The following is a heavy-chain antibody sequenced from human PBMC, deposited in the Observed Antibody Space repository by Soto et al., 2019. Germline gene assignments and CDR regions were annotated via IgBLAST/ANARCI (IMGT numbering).Heavy chain of an antibody. CDR1: GASISNYY. V-gene: IGHV4-59*01. CDR3: ATAVPNDYVPNYYPVDV. CDR2: IYYRGST. Sequence: SETLSLTCSVSGASISNYYWGWIRQPPGKGLEWIGYIYYRGSTNYNPSLKSRVTISVDTSRNQVSLRLTSVTAADTAVYYCATAVPNDYVPNYYPVDVWGRGITVTVSS. J-gene: IGHJ6*03. D-gene: IGHD4-17*01.